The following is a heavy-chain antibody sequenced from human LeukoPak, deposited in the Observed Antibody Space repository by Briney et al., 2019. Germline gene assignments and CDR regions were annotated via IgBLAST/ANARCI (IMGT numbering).Heavy chain of an antibody. D-gene: IGHD5-12*01. Sequence: GGSLRLSCEASGFSFSAAWMTWVRQAPGRGLEWVATIKNDGSDKYYVDSVKGRFTLSRDNAKNSVYLQMNSLRVEDTAVYYCVNLGYSDGGQGTLVTVSS. CDR2: IKNDGSDK. CDR1: GFSFSAAW. J-gene: IGHJ4*02. CDR3: VNLGYSD. V-gene: IGHV3-7*01.